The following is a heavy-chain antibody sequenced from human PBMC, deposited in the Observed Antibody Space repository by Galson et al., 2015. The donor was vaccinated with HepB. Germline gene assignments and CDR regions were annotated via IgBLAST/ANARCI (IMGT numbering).Heavy chain of an antibody. J-gene: IGHJ2*01. CDR3: ARDPSLRDGYNSDWYFDL. V-gene: IGHV3-30-3*01. D-gene: IGHD5-24*01. CDR1: GFTFSSYA. Sequence: SLRLSCAASGFTFSSYAMHWVRQAPGKGLEWVAVISYDGSNKYYADSVKGRFTISRDNSKNTLYLQMNSLRAEDTAVYYCARDPSLRDGYNSDWYFDLWGRGTLVTVSS. CDR2: ISYDGSNK.